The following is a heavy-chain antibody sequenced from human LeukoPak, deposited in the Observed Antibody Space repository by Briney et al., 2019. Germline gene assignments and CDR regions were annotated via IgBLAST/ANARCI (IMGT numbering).Heavy chain of an antibody. Sequence: GGSLRLSCAASGFTFSSYAMHWVRQAPGKGLEWVAVISYDGSNKYYADSVKGRFTISRDNSKNTLYLQMNSLRAEDTAVYYCAKDDILTGYFLPIFDYWGQGTLVTVSS. V-gene: IGHV3-30-3*01. D-gene: IGHD3-9*01. CDR1: GFTFSSYA. CDR2: ISYDGSNK. J-gene: IGHJ4*02. CDR3: AKDDILTGYFLPIFDY.